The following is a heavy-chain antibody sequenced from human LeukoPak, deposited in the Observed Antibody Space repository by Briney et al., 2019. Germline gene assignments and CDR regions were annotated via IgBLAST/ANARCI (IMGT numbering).Heavy chain of an antibody. CDR1: GXIFSGYA. D-gene: IGHD2-15*01. CDR2: ISSNGGST. Sequence: PGGSLRLSCSASGXIFSGYAMHWVRQAPGKGLEYVSAISSNGGSTYYADSVKGRFTISRDNSKNTLYLQMSSLRAEDTAVYYCVKGPCSGGSCYLDYWGQGILVTVSS. V-gene: IGHV3-64D*09. J-gene: IGHJ4*02. CDR3: VKGPCSGGSCYLDY.